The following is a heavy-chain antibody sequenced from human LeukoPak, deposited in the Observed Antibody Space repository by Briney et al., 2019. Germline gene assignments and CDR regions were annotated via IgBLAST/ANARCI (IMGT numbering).Heavy chain of an antibody. J-gene: IGHJ4*02. CDR2: ISTGSTYI. Sequence: GGSLRLSCVASGFTFSSYSMNLVRQAPGKGLEWVSSISTGSTYIFYADSVKGRFTISRGNAKKSLYLQMNSLRAEDTGVYYCGRNEFWSGYGPTAYWGEGTLVTVSS. CDR1: GFTFSSYS. D-gene: IGHD3-3*01. V-gene: IGHV3-21*01. CDR3: GRNEFWSGYGPTAY.